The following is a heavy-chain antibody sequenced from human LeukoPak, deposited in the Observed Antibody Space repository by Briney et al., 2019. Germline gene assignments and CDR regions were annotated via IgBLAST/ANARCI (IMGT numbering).Heavy chain of an antibody. Sequence: GESLKISCKGSGYSFTSYWIGWVRQMPGKGLEWMGIIYPGDSDTRYSPSFQGQVTISADKSISTAYLQWSSLKASDTAMYYCARRGSWGGSYVLWYFDLWGRGTLVTVSS. CDR3: ARRGSWGGSYVLWYFDL. V-gene: IGHV5-51*01. D-gene: IGHD1-26*01. CDR1: GYSFTSYW. CDR2: IYPGDSDT. J-gene: IGHJ2*01.